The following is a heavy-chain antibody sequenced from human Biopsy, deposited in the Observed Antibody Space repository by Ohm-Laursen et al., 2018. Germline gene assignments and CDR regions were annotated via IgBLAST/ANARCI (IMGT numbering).Heavy chain of an antibody. V-gene: IGHV3-11*01. CDR2: ISGGGTI. J-gene: IGHJ6*02. CDR1: GFSFSDHH. D-gene: IGHD4-23*01. Sequence: GSLRLSCTASGFSFSDHHMRWIRQAPGRGLEWVSYISGGGTIYYGDSMKGRVTISRDNAKNSLYLQMHSLRAEDTAVYYCARDTRWSPYSMDVWGQGTTVTVSS. CDR3: ARDTRWSPYSMDV.